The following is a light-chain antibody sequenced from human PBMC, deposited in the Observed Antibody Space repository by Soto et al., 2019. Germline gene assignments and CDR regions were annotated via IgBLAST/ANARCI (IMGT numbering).Light chain of an antibody. V-gene: IGKV1-5*03. CDR1: QSISDW. CDR3: QQYNMYSYT. J-gene: IGKJ2*01. CDR2: RAS. Sequence: DIQMTQSPSILSASVGDRVTITCRASQSISDWLAWYQQKPGKAPQVLIYRASTLQTGVPSRFSGSGSGTEFTLTISSLQPDDFATYYCQQYNMYSYTFGQGTKLEIK.